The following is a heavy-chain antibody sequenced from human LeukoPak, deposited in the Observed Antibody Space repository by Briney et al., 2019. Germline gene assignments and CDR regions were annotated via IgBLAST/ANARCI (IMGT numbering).Heavy chain of an antibody. D-gene: IGHD3-10*01. J-gene: IGHJ5*02. V-gene: IGHV4-59*01. CDR1: GGSISSYY. CDR2: VYYSGST. Sequence: PSETLSLTCTVSGGSISSYYRSWIRQPPGKGLEWIGYVYYSGSTNYNPSLDSRVTISVDTSKNQFSLRLNSVTAADAAVYYCARTAGGSDWFDPWGQGTLVTVSS. CDR3: ARTAGGSDWFDP.